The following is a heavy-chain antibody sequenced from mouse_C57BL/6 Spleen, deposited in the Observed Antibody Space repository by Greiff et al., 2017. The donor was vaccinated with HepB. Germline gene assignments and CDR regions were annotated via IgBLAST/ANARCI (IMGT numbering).Heavy chain of an antibody. D-gene: IGHD1-1*01. J-gene: IGHJ2*01. V-gene: IGHV3-1*01. CDR1: GYSITSGYD. CDR3: ARGGSRGFDY. CDR2: ISYSGST. Sequence: EVKLVESGPGMVKPSQSLSLTCTVTGYSITSGYDWHWIRHFPGNKLEWMGYISYSGSTNYNPSLKSRISITHDTSKNHFFLKLNSVTTEDTATYYCARGGSRGFDYWGQGTTLTVSS.